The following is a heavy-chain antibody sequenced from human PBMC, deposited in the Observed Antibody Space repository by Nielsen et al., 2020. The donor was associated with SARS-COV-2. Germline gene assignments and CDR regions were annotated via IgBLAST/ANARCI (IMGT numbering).Heavy chain of an antibody. J-gene: IGHJ6*02. CDR2: MKQGGTEK. CDR1: GFTFSNYW. V-gene: IGHV3-7*01. Sequence: GESLKISCVASGFTFSNYWMSWVRQAPGKGLEWVANMKQGGTEKYYVDSVKGRFTISRDDAKSSLYLQMNSLRAEDTAVYYCARDKAYSSSVYYYYGMDVWGQGTTVTVSS. CDR3: ARDKAYSSSVYYYYGMDV. D-gene: IGHD6-13*01.